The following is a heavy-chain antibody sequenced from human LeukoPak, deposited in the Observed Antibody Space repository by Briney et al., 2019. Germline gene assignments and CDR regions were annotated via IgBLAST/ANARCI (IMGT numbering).Heavy chain of an antibody. V-gene: IGHV1-46*01. CDR3: VRVPCDTTRCHWDNWFDP. J-gene: IGHJ5*02. CDR2: INPNGGSA. CDR1: GYTFISNY. Sequence: ASVKVSCKASGYTFISNYIHWLRQSPGQGLEWMGIINPNGGSATYSQKFQDRVTMTRDTSTSTVYMELSSLTSEDTAVYYCVRVPCDTTRCHWDNWFDPWGQGTLVTVSS. D-gene: IGHD2-2*01.